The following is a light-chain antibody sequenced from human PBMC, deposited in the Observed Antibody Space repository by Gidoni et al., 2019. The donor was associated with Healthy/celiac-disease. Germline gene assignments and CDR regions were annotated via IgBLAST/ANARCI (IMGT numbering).Light chain of an antibody. CDR1: SSDVGGYNY. CDR2: DVS. CDR3: CSYAGSYTLNV. V-gene: IGLV2-11*01. J-gene: IGLJ1*01. Sequence: QSALTPPCAASGSPGQSVTIPCTGTSSDVGGYNYVSWYQQHPGKAPKLMIYDVSKRPSGVPDRFSGSKSGNTASLTISGLQAEDEADYDCCSYAGSYTLNVFGTGTKVTVL.